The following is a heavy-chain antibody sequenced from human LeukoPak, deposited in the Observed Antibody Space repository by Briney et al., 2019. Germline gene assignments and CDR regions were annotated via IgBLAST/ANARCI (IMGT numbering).Heavy chain of an antibody. CDR2: IYSGGST. CDR3: AKVLAGTDY. V-gene: IGHV3-66*01. D-gene: IGHD6-19*01. J-gene: IGHJ4*02. Sequence: GGSLRLSCAASEFSVGSNYMTWVRQAPGKGLERVSLIYSGGSTYYADSVKGRFTISRDNSKNTLYLQMNSLRAEDTAVYYCAKVLAGTDYWGQGTLVTVSS. CDR1: EFSVGSNY.